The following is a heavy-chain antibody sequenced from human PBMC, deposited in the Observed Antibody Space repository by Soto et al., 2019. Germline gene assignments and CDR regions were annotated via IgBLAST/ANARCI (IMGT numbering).Heavy chain of an antibody. Sequence: ASVKVSCKASGYTFTSYGISWVRQAPGQGLEWMGWISAYNGNTNYAQKLQGRVTMTTDTSTSTAYMELRSLRSDDTAVYYCARVGLMTVAGTEFQSPIDYWGQGTLVTVSS. CDR2: ISAYNGNT. CDR1: GYTFTSYG. D-gene: IGHD6-19*01. V-gene: IGHV1-18*04. CDR3: ARVGLMTVAGTEFQSPIDY. J-gene: IGHJ4*02.